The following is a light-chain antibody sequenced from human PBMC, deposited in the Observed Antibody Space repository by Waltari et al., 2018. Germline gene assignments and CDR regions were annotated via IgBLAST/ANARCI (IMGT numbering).Light chain of an antibody. V-gene: IGKV3-20*01. CDR2: DAS. CDR3: QKYGTRPAT. Sequence: PGTLSLSPGDRATLSCRASQSVGRTLAWYQQRPGQAPRLLIYDASSRATGIPDRFSGSGSGTDFSLTISRLEPEDFAVYYCQKYGTRPATFGQGTKVEV. J-gene: IGKJ1*01. CDR1: QSVGRT.